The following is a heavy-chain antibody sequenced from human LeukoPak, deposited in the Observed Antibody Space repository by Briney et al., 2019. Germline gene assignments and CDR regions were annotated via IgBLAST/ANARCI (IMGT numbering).Heavy chain of an antibody. V-gene: IGHV1-69-2*01. Sequence: VATVKISCKVSGYTFTDYYMHWVQQAPGKGLEWMGLVDPEDGETIYAEKFQGRVTITADTSTDTAYMELSSLRSEDTAVYYCATHSEVAAAGTGVYKWFDPWGQGTLVTVSS. D-gene: IGHD6-13*01. CDR3: ATHSEVAAAGTGVYKWFDP. CDR2: VDPEDGET. J-gene: IGHJ5*02. CDR1: GYTFTDYY.